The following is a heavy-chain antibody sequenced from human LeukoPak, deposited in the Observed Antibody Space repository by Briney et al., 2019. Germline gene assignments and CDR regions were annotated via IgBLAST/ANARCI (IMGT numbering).Heavy chain of an antibody. CDR3: AGQSSSSWRSFDY. V-gene: IGHV3-66*04. J-gene: IGHJ4*02. Sequence: GESLRLSCAPAGFTVSNHFISWVRQAPGKGLEWDSVVYPAGSTHHADSAKHRYTIPRDNYKHTLHLQMHHLRADDTAVYYCAGQSSSSWRSFDYWGQGTRFTVSS. D-gene: IGHD6-13*01. CDR2: VYPAGST. CDR1: GFTVSNHF.